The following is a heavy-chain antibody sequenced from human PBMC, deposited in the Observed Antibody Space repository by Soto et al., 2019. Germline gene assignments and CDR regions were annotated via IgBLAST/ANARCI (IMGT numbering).Heavy chain of an antibody. V-gene: IGHV4-61*01. CDR2: IYYSGST. J-gene: IGHJ6*02. CDR1: GGSISSGSYY. Sequence: ETLSLTCTVSGGSISSGSYYWSWIRQPPGKGLEWIGYIYYSGSTNYNPSLKSRVTISVDTSKNQFSLKLSSVTAADTAVYYCARPLYSYGPMDVWGQGTTVTVSS. CDR3: ARPLYSYGPMDV. D-gene: IGHD5-18*01.